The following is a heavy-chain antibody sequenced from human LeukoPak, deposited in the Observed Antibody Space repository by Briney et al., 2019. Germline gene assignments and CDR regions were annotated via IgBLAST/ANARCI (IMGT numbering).Heavy chain of an antibody. D-gene: IGHD2-15*01. J-gene: IGHJ6*02. CDR2: ISGSGGST. V-gene: IGHV3-23*01. CDR1: GFTFSSYA. CDR3: ASGLGFCSGSDCTNLVKDYYYGMNV. Sequence: GGSLRLSCAASGFTFSSYAMSWVRQAPGKGLEWVSAISGSGGSTYYADSVKGRFTISRDNAKNSLYLQMNSLRAEDTAVYYCASGLGFCSGSDCTNLVKDYYYGMNVWGQGTTVTVSS.